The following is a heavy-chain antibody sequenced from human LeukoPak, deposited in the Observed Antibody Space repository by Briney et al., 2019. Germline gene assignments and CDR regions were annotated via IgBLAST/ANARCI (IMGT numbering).Heavy chain of an antibody. CDR3: ATDRKGGNVPGFFDN. J-gene: IGHJ4*02. CDR2: IWHDGSNK. D-gene: IGHD3-16*01. CDR1: GLTFRNYG. Sequence: PGGSLRLSCEASGLTFRNYGMHWVRHVPGKGLEWVAFIWHDGSNKYYADSVKGRFTISRDDSKNTPYLQMNSLRAEDTAVYHCATDRKGGNVPGFFDNWGQGTLVTVSS. V-gene: IGHV3-30*02.